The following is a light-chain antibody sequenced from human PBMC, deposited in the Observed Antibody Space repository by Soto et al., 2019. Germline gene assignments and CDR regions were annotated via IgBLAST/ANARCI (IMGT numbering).Light chain of an antibody. CDR1: QDISDL. Sequence: DIQMTQSPSTLSASVGDRVTITCRASQDISDLLAWYQQKPGRAPKLLIYEASTLQSGVSSRFSGSGSETHFTLTISSLQPDDFATYYCQQYNYYTRTFGQGTKVDIK. CDR2: EAS. J-gene: IGKJ1*01. CDR3: QQYNYYTRT. V-gene: IGKV1-5*03.